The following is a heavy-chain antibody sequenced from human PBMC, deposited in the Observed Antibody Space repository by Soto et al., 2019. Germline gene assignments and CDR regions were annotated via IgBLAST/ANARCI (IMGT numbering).Heavy chain of an antibody. CDR1: GFTFSSYG. CDR2: ISYDGSNK. V-gene: IGHV3-30*18. CDR3: AKDRPADTNHYYYGMDV. Sequence: GGSLRLSCAASGFTFSSYGMHWVRQAPGKGLEWVAVISYDGSNKYYADSVKGRFTISRDNSKNTLYLQMNSLRAEDTAVYYCAKDRPADTNHYYYGMDVWGQGTTVTVSS. J-gene: IGHJ6*02. D-gene: IGHD2-15*01.